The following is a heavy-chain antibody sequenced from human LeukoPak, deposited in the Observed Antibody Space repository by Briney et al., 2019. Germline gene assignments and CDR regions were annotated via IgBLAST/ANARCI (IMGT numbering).Heavy chain of an antibody. CDR3: AREASSSSKLDY. J-gene: IGHJ4*02. CDR2: INHSGST. CDR1: GGSFSGYY. V-gene: IGHV4-34*01. D-gene: IGHD6-6*01. Sequence: SETLSLTCAVYGGSFSGYYWSCIRQPPGKGLEWIGEINHSGSTNYNPSLKSRVTISVDTSKNQFSLKLSSVTAADTAVYYCAREASSSSKLDYWGQGTLVTVSS.